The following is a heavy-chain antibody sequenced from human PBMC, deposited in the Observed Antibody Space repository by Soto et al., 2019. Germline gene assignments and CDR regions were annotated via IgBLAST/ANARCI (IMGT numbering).Heavy chain of an antibody. V-gene: IGHV4-30-4*01. CDR2: IYYSGST. Sequence: SETLSLTCTVSGGSISSGDYYWSWIRQPPGKGLEWIGYIYYSGSTYYNPSLKSRVTISVDTSKNQFSLKLSSVTAADTAVYYCAREALLTGAVDYWGQGTPVTVSS. CDR3: AREALLTGAVDY. J-gene: IGHJ4*02. CDR1: GGSISSGDYY. D-gene: IGHD3-9*01.